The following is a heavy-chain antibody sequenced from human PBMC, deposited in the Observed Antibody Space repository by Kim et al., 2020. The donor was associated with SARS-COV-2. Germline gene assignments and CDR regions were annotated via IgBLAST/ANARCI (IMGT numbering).Heavy chain of an antibody. Sequence: SVKGRVTISRDNAKNSLYLQMNSLRAEDTAVYYCARNVPVYYDCWSGYYYWGQGTLVTVSS. D-gene: IGHD3-3*01. V-gene: IGHV3-48*03. J-gene: IGHJ4*02. CDR3: ARNVPVYYDCWSGYYY.